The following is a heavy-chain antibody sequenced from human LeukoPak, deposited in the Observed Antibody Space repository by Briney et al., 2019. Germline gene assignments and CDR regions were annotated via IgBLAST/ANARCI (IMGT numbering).Heavy chain of an antibody. Sequence: PGGSLRLSCGASGFTFSTHWMSWVRQAPGKGLEWVANINQDGRETYYVGSVNGRVTISRDNAQNSLYLQMDSLRAEDTAVYYCARDGVAAGICFDYWGQGALVTVSS. CDR1: GFTFSTHW. CDR2: INQDGRET. V-gene: IGHV3-7*01. D-gene: IGHD6-13*01. J-gene: IGHJ4*02. CDR3: ARDGVAAGICFDY.